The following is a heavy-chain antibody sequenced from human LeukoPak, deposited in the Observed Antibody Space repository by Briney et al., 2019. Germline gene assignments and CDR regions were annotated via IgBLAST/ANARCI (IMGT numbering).Heavy chain of an antibody. CDR1: GYTFTNYG. D-gene: IGHD3-22*01. Sequence: ASVKVSCNTSGYTFTNYGMHWVRKAPRQSPEWMGWINTGNGNTKSSQKFQDRVTLTRDTSTSTAYMELNSLSSEDTAVYYCARVPLDDASRHYYPHWGQGTLVTVSS. J-gene: IGHJ1*01. V-gene: IGHV1-3*04. CDR2: INTGNGNT. CDR3: ARVPLDDASRHYYPH.